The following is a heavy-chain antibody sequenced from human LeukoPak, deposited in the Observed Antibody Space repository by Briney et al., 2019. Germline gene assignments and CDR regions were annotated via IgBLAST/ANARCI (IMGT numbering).Heavy chain of an antibody. D-gene: IGHD3-9*01. V-gene: IGHV4-39*01. CDR2: INYIGST. J-gene: IGHJ4*02. CDR1: GGSVSSGNYF. CDR3: ARLSKGRYFDYIFDY. Sequence: SETLSLTCSVSGGSVSSGNYFWGWIRQPPGKGLEWIGNINYIGSTAYNPSLKSRVTMSVDTSKIQFSLKMTSVTAPGTAVCDCARLSKGRYFDYIFDYWGQGTLVTVSS.